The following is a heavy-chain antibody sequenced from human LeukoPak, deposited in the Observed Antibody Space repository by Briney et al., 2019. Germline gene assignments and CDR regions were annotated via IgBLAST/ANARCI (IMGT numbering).Heavy chain of an antibody. CDR1: GYTFTSYY. V-gene: IGHV1-2*02. CDR3: ARVPAVPHPHYYMDV. Sequence: ASVKVSCKASGYTFTSYYMHWVRQAPGQGLEWMGWINPNSGVTKYAQKFQGRVTMTRDTSITTAYMELNSLRSDDTAVYYCARVPAVPHPHYYMDVWGKGTTVTVSS. J-gene: IGHJ6*03. CDR2: INPNSGVT. D-gene: IGHD2-2*01.